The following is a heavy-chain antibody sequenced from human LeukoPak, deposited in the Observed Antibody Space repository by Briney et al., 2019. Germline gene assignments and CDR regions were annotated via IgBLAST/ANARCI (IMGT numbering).Heavy chain of an antibody. D-gene: IGHD1-26*01. CDR2: ISGSGGST. J-gene: IGHJ5*02. CDR3: ARVGATNWFDP. V-gene: IGHV3-23*01. Sequence: GGSLRLSSAASGFTFSSSAMSWVRQAPGKGLEWVSAISGSGGSTYYAHSVKGRFTISRDNSKNTLYLQMNSLRAEDTTVYYFARVGATNWFDPWGQGTLVTVSS. CDR1: GFTFSSSA.